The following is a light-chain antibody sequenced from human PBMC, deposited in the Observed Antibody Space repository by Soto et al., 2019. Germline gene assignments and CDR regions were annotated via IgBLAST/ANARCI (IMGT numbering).Light chain of an antibody. J-gene: IGLJ1*01. Sequence: QSVLTQPASVSGSPGQSITISCPATSSDVGGYNYVSWYQQHPGKAPKLMSYEVSNRPSWVPNRFSVSKSGNTASLTVCGLPAEDKPDYFCFPYSCSNNYVFGIGTKDTV. V-gene: IGLV2-14*01. CDR2: EVS. CDR1: SSDVGGYNY. CDR3: FPYSCSNNYV.